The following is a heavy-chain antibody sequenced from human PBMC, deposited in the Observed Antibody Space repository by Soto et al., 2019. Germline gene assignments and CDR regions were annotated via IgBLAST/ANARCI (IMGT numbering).Heavy chain of an antibody. V-gene: IGHV1-2*02. D-gene: IGHD3-3*01. CDR2: INPNSGGT. J-gene: IGHJ5*02. Sequence: ASVKVSCKASGYTFIDCYINWVRQAPGQGFEWMGWINPNSGGTYYAQKFEGRVTMTRDTSISTAYMELSRLRSDDTAIYYCVRDFGSVLTNWFDPWGQGTLVTVSS. CDR3: VRDFGSVLTNWFDP. CDR1: GYTFIDCY.